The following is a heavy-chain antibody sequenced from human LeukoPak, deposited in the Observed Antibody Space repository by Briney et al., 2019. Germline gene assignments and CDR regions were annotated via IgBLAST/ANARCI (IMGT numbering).Heavy chain of an antibody. V-gene: IGHV1-69*05. CDR1: GGTFSSYA. CDR3: ARESFGVHNPGFDY. CDR2: IIPIFGTA. Sequence: EASVKVSCKASGGTFSSYAISWVRQAPGQGLEWMGGIIPIFGTANYAQKFQGRVTITTDESTSTAYMELSSLRSEDTAVYYCARESFGVHNPGFDYWGQGTLVTVSS. J-gene: IGHJ4*02. D-gene: IGHD3-16*01.